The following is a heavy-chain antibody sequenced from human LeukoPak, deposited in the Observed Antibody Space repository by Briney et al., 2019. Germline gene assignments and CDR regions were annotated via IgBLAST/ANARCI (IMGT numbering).Heavy chain of an antibody. Sequence: GGSLRLSCAASGFTFSSYSMNWVRRAPGKGLEWVSSISSSSSYIYYADSVKGRFTISRDNAKNSLYLQMNSLRAEDTAVYYCARGVYSHGHDYWGQGTPVTVSS. V-gene: IGHV3-21*01. CDR1: GFTFSSYS. CDR2: ISSSSSYI. CDR3: ARGVYSHGHDY. D-gene: IGHD5-18*01. J-gene: IGHJ4*02.